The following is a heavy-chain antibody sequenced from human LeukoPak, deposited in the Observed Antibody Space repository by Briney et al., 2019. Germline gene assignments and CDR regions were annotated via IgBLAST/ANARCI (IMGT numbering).Heavy chain of an antibody. CDR3: ARISIAAAGGFGY. V-gene: IGHV4-39*01. D-gene: IGHD6-13*01. CDR2: IYNSGIM. CDR1: GGSISSRRYY. Sequence: PSETLSLTCTVSGGSISSRRYYWGWIRQPPGQGLEWIGSIYNSGIMYYDPSLKSRVTISVDTSKNQFSLNLISVTAADTAVYYCARISIAAAGGFGYWGQGTLVTVSS. J-gene: IGHJ4*02.